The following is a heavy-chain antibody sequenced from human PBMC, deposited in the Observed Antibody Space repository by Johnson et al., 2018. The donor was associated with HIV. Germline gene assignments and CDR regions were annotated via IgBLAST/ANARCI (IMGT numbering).Heavy chain of an antibody. V-gene: IGHV3-30*03. CDR1: GFTFSSYG. Sequence: QVQLVESGGGVVQPGRSLRLSCAASGFTFSSYGMHWVCQAPGKGLEWVAVIYDYGSNRYYADSVKRRFTISRNNSKNMLYLQMNSLRAEDTAVYYCARLGVGATWHAFDIWGQGTMVTVSS. J-gene: IGHJ3*02. CDR2: IYDYGSNR. CDR3: ARLGVGATWHAFDI. D-gene: IGHD1-26*01.